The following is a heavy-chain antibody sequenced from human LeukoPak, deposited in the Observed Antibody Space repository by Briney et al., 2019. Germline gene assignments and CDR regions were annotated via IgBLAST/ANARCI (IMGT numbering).Heavy chain of an antibody. V-gene: IGHV3-23*01. J-gene: IGHJ4*02. Sequence: PGRSLRLSCAASGFTFSSYAMSWVRQAPGKGLEWVSAISGSGGSTYYADSVKGRFTISRDNSKNTLYLQMNSLRAEDTAVYYCATRRDGYNLPVDYWGQGTLVTVSS. CDR3: ATRRDGYNLPVDY. D-gene: IGHD5-24*01. CDR1: GFTFSSYA. CDR2: ISGSGGST.